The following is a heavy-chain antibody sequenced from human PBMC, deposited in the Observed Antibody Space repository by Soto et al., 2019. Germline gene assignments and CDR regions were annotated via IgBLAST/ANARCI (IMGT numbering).Heavy chain of an antibody. J-gene: IGHJ6*02. Sequence: QVQVQESGPGLVKPSQTLSLKCSVSGGSIGSRDYYWSWIRQHPEKGLEWIGSIYYNGNTDYNPSFRGRHNMSLDTSMNEFSLKLTSVTAADTAVYYCARDKGGEALKGSGMDVWGQGTTVTVS. V-gene: IGHV4-31*02. CDR3: ARDKGGEALKGSGMDV. D-gene: IGHD3-10*01. CDR2: IYYNGNT. CDR1: GGSIGSRDYY.